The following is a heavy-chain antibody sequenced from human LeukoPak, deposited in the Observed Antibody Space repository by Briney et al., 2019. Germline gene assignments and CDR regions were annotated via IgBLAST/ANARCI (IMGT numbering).Heavy chain of an antibody. Sequence: SETLSLTCAVYGGSFSGYYWSWIRQPPGKGLEWIGEINHSGSTNYNPSLKSRVTISVDTSKNQFSLKLSSVTAADTAVYYCATTNRALRYGGVGYYYYYMDVWGKGTTVTISS. CDR1: GGSFSGYY. V-gene: IGHV4-34*01. CDR3: ATTNRALRYGGVGYYYYYMDV. CDR2: INHSGST. J-gene: IGHJ6*03. D-gene: IGHD3-9*01.